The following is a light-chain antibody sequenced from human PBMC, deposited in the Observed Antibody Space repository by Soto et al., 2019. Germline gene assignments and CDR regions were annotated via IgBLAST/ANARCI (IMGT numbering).Light chain of an antibody. J-gene: IGLJ2*01. V-gene: IGLV2-23*01. CDR1: SSDIGSYNL. CDR2: EGS. Sequence: QSALTQPGSVSGSPGQSITISCSGTSSDIGSYNLVSWYQQHPGKAPKVIIFEGSRLPSGVSSRFSGSKSGTTASLTISGLRPEDEADYYCSSYAGSNVLVVFGGGTKVTVL. CDR3: SSYAGSNVLVV.